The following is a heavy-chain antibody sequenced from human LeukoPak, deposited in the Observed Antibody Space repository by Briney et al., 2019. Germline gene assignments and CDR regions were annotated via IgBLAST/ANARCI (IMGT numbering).Heavy chain of an antibody. CDR3: AKGGSGSDY. V-gene: IGHV3-30*18. CDR1: GFTFSSYG. J-gene: IGHJ4*02. Sequence: GGSLRLSCAASGFTFSSYGMHWVRQAPGKGLEWVAVISYDGSNKYYADSVKGRFTISRDNSKNTLYLQMNSLRAEDTAVYYCAKGGSGSDYRGQGTLVTVSS. CDR2: ISYDGSNK. D-gene: IGHD2-15*01.